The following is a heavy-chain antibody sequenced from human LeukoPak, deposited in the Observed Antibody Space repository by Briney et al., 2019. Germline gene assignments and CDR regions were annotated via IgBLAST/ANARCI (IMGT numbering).Heavy chain of an antibody. CDR3: ASRKLGNDY. CDR1: GGSISSGSYY. D-gene: IGHD7-27*01. CDR2: IYTSGST. Sequence: SETLSLTCTVSGGSISSGSYYWSWIRQPAGKGLEWIGRIYTSGSTNYNPSLKSRVTISVDTSKNQFSLKLSSVTAADTAVYYCASRKLGNDYWGQGTLVTVSS. V-gene: IGHV4-61*02. J-gene: IGHJ4*02.